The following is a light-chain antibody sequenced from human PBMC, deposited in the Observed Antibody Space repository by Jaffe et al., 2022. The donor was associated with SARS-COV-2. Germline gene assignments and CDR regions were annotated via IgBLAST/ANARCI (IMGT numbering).Light chain of an antibody. CDR2: AAS. Sequence: DIQMTQSPSSLSASVGDSVTITCRASQSISNYLNWYQQKPGKAPKLLIYAASSLQSAVPSRFSGSGSATDFTLTITSLQPEDFATYYCQQCYSSPPTFGQGTRLEIK. J-gene: IGKJ5*01. CDR1: QSISNY. CDR3: QQCYSSPPT. V-gene: IGKV1-39*01.